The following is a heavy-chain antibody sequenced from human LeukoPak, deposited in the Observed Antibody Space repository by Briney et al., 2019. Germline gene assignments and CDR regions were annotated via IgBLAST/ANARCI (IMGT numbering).Heavy chain of an antibody. Sequence: GGSLRLSCAASGFTFSTYWMSWVRQAPGKGLEWIANIKQDGSEKYYVDSVKGRFTISRDNAKNSLSLQMNSLRAEDTAVYYCARIRWSSQAGWYFDYWGQGTLVTVSS. V-gene: IGHV3-7*01. CDR3: ARIRWSSQAGWYFDY. J-gene: IGHJ4*02. CDR1: GFTFSTYW. CDR2: IKQDGSEK. D-gene: IGHD4-23*01.